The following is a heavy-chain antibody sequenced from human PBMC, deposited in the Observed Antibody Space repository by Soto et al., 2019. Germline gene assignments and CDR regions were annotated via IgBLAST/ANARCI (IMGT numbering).Heavy chain of an antibody. V-gene: IGHV1-18*04. CDR1: GYTFTGYY. Sequence: GASVKVSCTASGYTFTGYYMHWVRQAPGQGLEWMGWINAYNGNTNYAQKLQGRVTMTTDTSTSTAYMELRSLRSDDTAVYYCARESWYYFDYWGQGTLVTVSS. CDR2: INAYNGNT. J-gene: IGHJ4*02. CDR3: ARESWYYFDY. D-gene: IGHD6-13*01.